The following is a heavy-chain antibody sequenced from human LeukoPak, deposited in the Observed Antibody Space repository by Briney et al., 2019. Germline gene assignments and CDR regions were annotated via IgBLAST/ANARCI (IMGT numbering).Heavy chain of an antibody. Sequence: PSETLSLTCAVHGGSFSGYYWSWIRQPPGKGLEWIGEINHSGSTNYNPSLKSRVTMSVDTSKNQFSLKLSSVTAADTAVYYCARGATTDYWGQGTLVTVSS. CDR2: INHSGST. V-gene: IGHV4-34*01. CDR1: GGSFSGYY. D-gene: IGHD5-12*01. J-gene: IGHJ4*02. CDR3: ARGATTDY.